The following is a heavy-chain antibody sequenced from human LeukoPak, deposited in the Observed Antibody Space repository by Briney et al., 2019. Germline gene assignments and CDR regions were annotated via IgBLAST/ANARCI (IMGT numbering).Heavy chain of an antibody. CDR2: IIPIFGTA. D-gene: IGHD7-27*01. Sequence: AASVKVSCKASGGTFSSYAISWVRQAPGQGLEWMGGIIPIFGTANYAQKFQGRVTITADESTSTAYMELSSLRSEDTAVYYCARDLGIRAFDIWGQGTMVTVSS. V-gene: IGHV1-69*13. CDR1: GGTFSSYA. CDR3: ARDLGIRAFDI. J-gene: IGHJ3*02.